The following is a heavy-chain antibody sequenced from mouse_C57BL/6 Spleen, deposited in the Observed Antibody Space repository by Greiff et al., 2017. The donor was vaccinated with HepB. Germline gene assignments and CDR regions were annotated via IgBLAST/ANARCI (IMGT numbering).Heavy chain of an antibody. CDR3: ARQGGY. CDR1: GFTFSDYY. CDR2: ISNGGGST. Sequence: DVMLVESGGGLVQPGGSLKLSCAASGFTFSDYYMYWVRQTPEKRLEWVAYISNGGGSTYYPDTVKGRFTISRDNAKNTLDLQMSRLKSEDTAMYYCARQGGYWGQGTTLTVSS. J-gene: IGHJ2*01. V-gene: IGHV5-12*01.